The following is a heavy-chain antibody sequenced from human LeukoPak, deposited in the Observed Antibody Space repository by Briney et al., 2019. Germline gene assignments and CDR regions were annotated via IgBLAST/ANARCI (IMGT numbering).Heavy chain of an antibody. CDR1: GFNFSNHG. V-gene: IGHV3-30*02. D-gene: IGHD3-10*01. J-gene: IGHJ4*02. CDR2: IRYGETNR. CDR3: AKRDFGFDS. Sequence: GSLRLSCAASGFNFSNHGINWVRQAPGKGLEWVAFIRYGETNRYYADSVQGRFTISSDLSKSTLYLQMNSLRVEDTAVYYCAKRDFGFDSWGQGTLVTVSS.